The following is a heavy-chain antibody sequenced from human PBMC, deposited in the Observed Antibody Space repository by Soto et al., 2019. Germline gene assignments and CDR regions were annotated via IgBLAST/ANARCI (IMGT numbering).Heavy chain of an antibody. CDR1: GFTFSSYW. CDR3: ARDADPYYYQSSGSYDP. CDR2: IKQDGSEK. V-gene: IGHV3-7*03. Sequence: EVQLVESGGGLVQPGGSLRLSCAASGFTFSSYWMRWVSQAPGKGLEWVANIKQDGSEKYYVDSVKGRFTISRDNAKNSRYLQMNSLRAEDTAVYYCARDADPYYYQSSGSYDPWGQGTLVTVSS. D-gene: IGHD3-22*01. J-gene: IGHJ5*02.